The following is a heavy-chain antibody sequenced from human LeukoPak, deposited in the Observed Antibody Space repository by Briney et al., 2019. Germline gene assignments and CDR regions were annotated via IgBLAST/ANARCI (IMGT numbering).Heavy chain of an antibody. CDR1: GFTFSNCA. D-gene: IGHD2-15*01. V-gene: IGHV3-23*01. Sequence: GGSLRLSXVASGFTFSNCAMSWVRQAPGKGLEWVSAISGSGATTHYADSVKGRFTISRDNSKNTLYLQMNSLRAEDTAVYYCARDIVVVVAAHFDYWGQGTLVSVSS. CDR2: ISGSGATT. J-gene: IGHJ4*02. CDR3: ARDIVVVVAAHFDY.